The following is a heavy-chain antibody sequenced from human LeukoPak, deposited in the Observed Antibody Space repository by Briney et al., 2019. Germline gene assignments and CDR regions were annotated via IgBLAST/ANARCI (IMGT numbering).Heavy chain of an antibody. CDR2: ISGSGGST. V-gene: IGHV3-23*01. J-gene: IGHJ6*02. D-gene: IGHD1-1*01. CDR1: GFTFSSYA. CDR3: AKADGTTFYYYYGMDV. Sequence: GGSLRPSCAASGFTFSSYAMSWVRQAPGKGLEWVSAISGSGGSTYYADSVKGRFTISRDNSKNTLYLQMNSLRAEDTAVYYCAKADGTTFYYYYGMDVWGQGTTVTVSS.